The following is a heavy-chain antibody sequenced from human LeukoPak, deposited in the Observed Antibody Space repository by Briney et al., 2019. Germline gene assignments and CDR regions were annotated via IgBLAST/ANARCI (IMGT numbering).Heavy chain of an antibody. J-gene: IGHJ4*02. CDR3: AREYYFDNSGYYGVGDY. CDR1: GYTFTGYY. Sequence: ASVKVSCKASGYTFTGYYMHWVRQAPGQGLEWMGWINPNSGGTNYAQKFQGRVTMTRDTPISTAYMELSRLGSDDTAVYYCAREYYFDNSGYYGVGDYWGQGTLVTVSS. D-gene: IGHD3-22*01. V-gene: IGHV1-2*02. CDR2: INPNSGGT.